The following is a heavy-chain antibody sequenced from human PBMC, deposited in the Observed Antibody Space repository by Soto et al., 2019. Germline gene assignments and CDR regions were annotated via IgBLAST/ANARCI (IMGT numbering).Heavy chain of an antibody. CDR3: ARGIATGQLDP. D-gene: IGHD2-15*01. J-gene: IGHJ5*02. CDR1: GYTFTRYT. V-gene: IGHV1-3*01. CDR2: INPDNGNT. Sequence: ASVKVSCKASGYTFTRYTMNWVRQAPGQRLEWMGWINPDNGNTKSSQKFQDRVIITGDTSASTAYMDLSSPRSEDTAVYYCARGIATGQLDPWGQGTLVTVSS.